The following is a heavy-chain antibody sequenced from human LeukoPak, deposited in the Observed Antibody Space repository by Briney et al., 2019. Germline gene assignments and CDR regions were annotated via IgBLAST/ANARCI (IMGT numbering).Heavy chain of an antibody. CDR2: IIPIFGTA. CDR1: GGTFSSYA. D-gene: IGHD3-22*01. CDR3: ARGYYDSSGYYYDAFDI. J-gene: IGHJ3*02. Sequence: SVKVSCKASGGTFSSYAISWVRQAPGQGLEWMGGIIPIFGTANYAQKFQGRVTITTDESTSTAYMELSSLRSEDTAVYYCARGYYDSSGYYYDAFDIWGQGTMVTVSS. V-gene: IGHV1-69*05.